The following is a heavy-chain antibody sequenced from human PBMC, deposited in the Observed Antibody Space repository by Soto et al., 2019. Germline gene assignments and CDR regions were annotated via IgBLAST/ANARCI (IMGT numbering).Heavy chain of an antibody. J-gene: IGHJ6*03. CDR2: ISSSSSSYI. CDR1: GFTFSSYS. Sequence: GGSLRLSCAASGFTFSSYSMNWVRQAPGKGLEWVSSISSSSSSYIYYADSVKGRFTISRDNAKNSLYLQMNSLRAEDTAVYYCAREGFANFYYYMDVWGKGTTVTVSS. CDR3: AREGFANFYYYMDV. V-gene: IGHV3-21*01.